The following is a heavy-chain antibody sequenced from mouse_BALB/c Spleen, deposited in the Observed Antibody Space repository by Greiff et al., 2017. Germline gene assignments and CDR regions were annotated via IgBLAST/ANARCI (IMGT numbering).Heavy chain of an antibody. CDR3: ARTGGLRAWFAY. J-gene: IGHJ3*01. D-gene: IGHD2-4*01. V-gene: IGHV1-63*02. CDR2: IYPGGGYT. CDR1: GYTFTNYW. Sequence: QVQLQQSGAELVRPGTSVKISCKASGYTFTNYWLGWVKQRPGHGLEWIGDIYPGGGYTNYNEKFKGKATLTADTSSSTAYMQLSSLTSEDSAVYFCARTGGLRAWFAYWGQGTLVTVSA.